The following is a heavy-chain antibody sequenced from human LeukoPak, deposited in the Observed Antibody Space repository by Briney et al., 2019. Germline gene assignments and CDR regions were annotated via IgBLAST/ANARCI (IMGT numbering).Heavy chain of an antibody. V-gene: IGHV4-34*01. CDR2: INHSGST. CDR3: AREPYYASGSYYPI. J-gene: IGHJ3*02. D-gene: IGHD3-10*01. CDR1: GGSFSGFY. Sequence: IPSETLSLTCAVYGGSFSGFYWNWIRQPPGKGLEWIGEINHSGSTNYNPSLKSRVTISVDTSKNQFSLKLSSVTAADTAVYYCAREPYYASGSYYPIWGQGTMVTVSS.